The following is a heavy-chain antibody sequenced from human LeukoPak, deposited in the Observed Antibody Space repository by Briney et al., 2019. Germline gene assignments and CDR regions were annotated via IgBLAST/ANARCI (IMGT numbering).Heavy chain of an antibody. CDR2: ISSSSSTI. Sequence: PGGTLRLSCAASGFTFSSYSMNWVRQAPGKGLEWVSYISSSSSTIYYADSVKGRFTISRDNAKNSLYLQMNSLRAEDTAVYYCARDGPYDILTGYYYYMDVWGKGTTVTVSS. J-gene: IGHJ6*03. CDR3: ARDGPYDILTGYYYYMDV. D-gene: IGHD3-9*01. CDR1: GFTFSSYS. V-gene: IGHV3-48*01.